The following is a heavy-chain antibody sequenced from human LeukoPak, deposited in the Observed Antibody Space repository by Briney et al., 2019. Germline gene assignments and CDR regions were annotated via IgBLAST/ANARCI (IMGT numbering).Heavy chain of an antibody. D-gene: IGHD2-2*01. J-gene: IGHJ6*02. V-gene: IGHV4-59*01. CDR2: IYYSGST. CDR3: AREDRTPYYYYGMDV. CDR1: GGSISSYY. Sequence: SETLSLTCTVSGGSISSYYWSWIRQPPGKGLEWIGYIYYSGSTNYNPSLKSRVTISVDTSKNQFSLKLSSVTAADTAVYYCAREDRTPYYYYGMDVWGQGTTVTVSS.